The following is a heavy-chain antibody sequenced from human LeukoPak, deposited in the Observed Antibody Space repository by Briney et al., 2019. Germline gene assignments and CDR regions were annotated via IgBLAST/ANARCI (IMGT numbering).Heavy chain of an antibody. CDR3: AREYCSGGSCYEYYFDY. Sequence: ASVKVSCKASGGTFSSYAISWVRQAPGQGLEWMGGIIPIFGTANYAQKFQGRVTITADESTSTAYKELSSLRSEDTAVYYCAREYCSGGSCYEYYFDYWGQGTLVTVSS. D-gene: IGHD2-15*01. V-gene: IGHV1-69*13. CDR1: GGTFSSYA. J-gene: IGHJ4*02. CDR2: IIPIFGTA.